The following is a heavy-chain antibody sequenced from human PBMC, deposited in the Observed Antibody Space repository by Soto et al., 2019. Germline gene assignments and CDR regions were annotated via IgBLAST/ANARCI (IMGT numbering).Heavy chain of an antibody. V-gene: IGHV1-69*13. Sequence: SVKVSCKASGGTVSSCAISWVRQAPGQGLEWMGGIIPIFGTANYAQKFQGRVTITADESTSTAYMELSSLRSEDTAVYYCARGTGDSLTEIYYYYGMDVWGQGTTVTVSS. J-gene: IGHJ6*02. CDR2: IIPIFGTA. D-gene: IGHD7-27*01. CDR1: GGTVSSCA. CDR3: ARGTGDSLTEIYYYYGMDV.